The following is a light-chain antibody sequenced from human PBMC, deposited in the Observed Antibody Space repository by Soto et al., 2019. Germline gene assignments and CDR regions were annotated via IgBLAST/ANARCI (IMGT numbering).Light chain of an antibody. V-gene: IGLV2-23*01. CDR1: SSDVGSYNL. J-gene: IGLJ1*01. Sequence: QSVLTQPASVSGSPGQSITISCTGTSSDVGSYNLVSWYQQHPGKAPKLMIYEGSKRPSGVSNRFSGSKSGNTASLTISGLHAEDEADYYCCSYAGSRVFGTGTKLTVL. CDR2: EGS. CDR3: CSYAGSRV.